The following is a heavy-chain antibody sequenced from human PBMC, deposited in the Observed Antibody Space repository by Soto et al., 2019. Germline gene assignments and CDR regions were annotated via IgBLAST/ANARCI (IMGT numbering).Heavy chain of an antibody. CDR1: GGSISSSSYY. V-gene: IGHV4-39*01. CDR3: ASGPMDIVVDLGVESNWFDP. D-gene: IGHD2-2*03. J-gene: IGHJ5*02. Sequence: QLQLQESGPGLVKPSETLSLTCTVSGGSISSSSYYWGWIRQPPGKGLEWIGSIYYSGSTYYNPSLKSRVTISVDTSKNQFSLKLSSVTAADTAVYYCASGPMDIVVDLGVESNWFDPWGQGTLVTVSS. CDR2: IYYSGST.